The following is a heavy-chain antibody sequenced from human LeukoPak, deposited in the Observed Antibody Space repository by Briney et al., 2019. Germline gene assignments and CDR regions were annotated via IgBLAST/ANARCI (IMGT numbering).Heavy chain of an antibody. CDR1: GGSIRGYY. CDR2: IYSSGST. D-gene: IGHD5-18*01. V-gene: IGHV4-59*01. Sequence: SETLSLTCNVSGGSIRGYYWSWIRQPPGKGLEWIGYIYSSGSTNYNPSLKSRVTISVDTSKNQFSLKLSSVTAADTAVYYCARGNRGYSYGRLYYYYYMDVWGKGTTVTVSS. J-gene: IGHJ6*03. CDR3: ARGNRGYSYGRLYYYYYMDV.